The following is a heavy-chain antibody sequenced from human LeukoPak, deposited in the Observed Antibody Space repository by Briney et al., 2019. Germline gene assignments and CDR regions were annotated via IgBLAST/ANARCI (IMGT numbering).Heavy chain of an antibody. J-gene: IGHJ4*02. CDR1: GGSISNNY. D-gene: IGHD1-1*01. CDR3: ASYKGF. V-gene: IGHV4-59*01. Sequence: KPSETLSLTCTVSGGSISNNYWSWFRQPPGKGLEWIGYIYYSGSTNYNPSLKSRVTISVDTSKSQFSLKLSSVTAADTAVYYCASYKGFWGQGTLVTVSS. CDR2: IYYSGST.